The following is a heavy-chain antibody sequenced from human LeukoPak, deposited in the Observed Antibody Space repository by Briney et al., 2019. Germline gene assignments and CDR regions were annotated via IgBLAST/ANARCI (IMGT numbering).Heavy chain of an antibody. CDR3: ASRDTATGLD. CDR1: GGSVSSGSYY. Sequence: PSETLSLTCSVSGGSVSSGSYYWSWIRQPPGKGLEWIGEINHSGSTNYNPSLKSRVTISVDTSKNQFSLKLSSVTAADTAVYYCASRDTATGLDWGQGTLVTVSS. CDR2: INHSGST. J-gene: IGHJ4*02. D-gene: IGHD5-18*01. V-gene: IGHV4-61*01.